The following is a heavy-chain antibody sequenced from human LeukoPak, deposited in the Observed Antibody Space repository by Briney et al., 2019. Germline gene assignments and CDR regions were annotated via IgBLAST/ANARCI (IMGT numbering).Heavy chain of an antibody. D-gene: IGHD5-18*01. Sequence: GGSLRLSCAASGFTFSSYDLNWVRQAPGKGLEWVSYIGSGGSPIYYADSVKGRFTISRDNAKNSLYLQMNSLRADDTAVYYCAKLDWGGSRYGYFDSWGQGTLVTVSS. V-gene: IGHV3-48*03. CDR3: AKLDWGGSRYGYFDS. CDR2: IGSGGSPI. J-gene: IGHJ4*02. CDR1: GFTFSSYD.